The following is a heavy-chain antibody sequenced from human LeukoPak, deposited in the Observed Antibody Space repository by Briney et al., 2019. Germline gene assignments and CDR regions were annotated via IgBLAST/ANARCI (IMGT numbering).Heavy chain of an antibody. Sequence: PGGSLRLSCAASGFTFSNAWMSWVRQAPGKGLEWVGRIKSKTDGGTTDYAAPVKGRFTISRDDSKNTLYLQMNSLKTEDTAVYYCTTPRQYSSSWYPNFVDYWGQGTLVTVSS. V-gene: IGHV3-15*01. CDR1: GFTFSNAW. J-gene: IGHJ4*02. D-gene: IGHD6-13*01. CDR2: IKSKTDGGTT. CDR3: TTPRQYSSSWYPNFVDY.